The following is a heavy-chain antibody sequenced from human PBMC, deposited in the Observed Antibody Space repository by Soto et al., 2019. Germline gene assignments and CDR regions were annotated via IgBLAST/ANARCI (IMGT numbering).Heavy chain of an antibody. J-gene: IGHJ4*02. CDR2: IVSDGSIT. CDR3: ATLNSFGADY. Sequence: GGSLRLSCAASGFTFSSYWMHWVRQAPGKGLVWVSYIVSDGSITKNADFVKGRFTISRDNAKNTVYLQMNSLRAEDTAVYYCATLNSFGADYWGQGTLVTVSS. D-gene: IGHD3-3*01. V-gene: IGHV3-74*01. CDR1: GFTFSSYW.